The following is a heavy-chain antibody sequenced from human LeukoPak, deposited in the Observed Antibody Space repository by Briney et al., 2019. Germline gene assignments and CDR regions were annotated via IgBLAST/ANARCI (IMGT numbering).Heavy chain of an antibody. D-gene: IGHD3-16*01. J-gene: IGHJ4*02. CDR2: VNGGGNT. CDR1: GFTFSTYT. CDR3: AKGGIGVSYFDY. Sequence: PGGSLRLSCAASGFTFSTYTMSWVRQAPGKGLEWVSAVNGGGNTWYAGSVKGRFTISRDNSKNTLYLQMNSLRAEDTAVYYCAKGGIGVSYFDYWGQGTLVTVSS. V-gene: IGHV3-23*01.